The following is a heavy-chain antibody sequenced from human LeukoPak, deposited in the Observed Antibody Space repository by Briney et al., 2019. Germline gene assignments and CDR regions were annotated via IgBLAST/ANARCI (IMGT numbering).Heavy chain of an antibody. J-gene: IGHJ3*02. Sequence: PGGSLRLSCAASGFTFSSYAMSWVRQAPGKGLEWVSAISGSGGSTYYADSVKGRFTISRDNSKNTLYLRMNSLRAEDTAVYYCAKYSPYYDSSGYSLTRGAPDIWGQGTMVTVSS. CDR3: AKYSPYYDSSGYSLTRGAPDI. V-gene: IGHV3-23*01. CDR2: ISGSGGST. CDR1: GFTFSSYA. D-gene: IGHD3-22*01.